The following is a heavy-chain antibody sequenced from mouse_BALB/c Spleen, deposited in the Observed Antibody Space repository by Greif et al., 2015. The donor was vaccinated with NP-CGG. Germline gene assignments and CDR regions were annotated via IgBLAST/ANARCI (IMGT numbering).Heavy chain of an antibody. Sequence: VQLVESGPGLVAPSQSLSITCTVSGFSLTSYGVHWVRQPPGKGLEWLGVIWAGGSTNYNSALMSRLSISKDNSKSXVCLKMNSLQTDDTSMYYCARGVPYAMDYWGQGTSVTVSS. V-gene: IGHV2-9*02. CDR3: ARGVPYAMDY. CDR1: GFSLTSYG. CDR2: IWAGGST. D-gene: IGHD5-1*01. J-gene: IGHJ4*01.